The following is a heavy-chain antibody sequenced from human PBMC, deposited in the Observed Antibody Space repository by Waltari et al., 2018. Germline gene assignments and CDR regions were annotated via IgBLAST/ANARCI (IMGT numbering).Heavy chain of an antibody. CDR2: IGPNRGAT. D-gene: IGHD2-21*01. Sequence: LVQYGTEVRRPGASVKVSCKASSNDISQHYLHWVRRAHGQGLEGMGWIGPNRGATNDGQKFKDRITLTWDTSVNTAYMELTRLASFDTGVYYCAREYCAGECRLFDFWGQGTGLTVSS. CDR1: SNDISQHY. J-gene: IGHJ4*02. V-gene: IGHV1-2*02. CDR3: AREYCAGECRLFDF.